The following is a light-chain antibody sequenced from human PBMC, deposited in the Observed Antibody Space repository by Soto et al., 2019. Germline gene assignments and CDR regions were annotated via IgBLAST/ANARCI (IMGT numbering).Light chain of an antibody. CDR3: SSYTSTNGVI. J-gene: IGLJ2*01. V-gene: IGLV2-14*01. CDR1: SSDIGDYKY. CDR2: DVS. Sequence: QSALTQPASVSGSPGQSITISCTGSSSDIGDYKYVSWYKQHPGKAPKLMIYDVSNRPSGVSNRFSGSKSGNTASLTISGLQAEDEADYYCSSYTSTNGVIFGGGTKLTVL.